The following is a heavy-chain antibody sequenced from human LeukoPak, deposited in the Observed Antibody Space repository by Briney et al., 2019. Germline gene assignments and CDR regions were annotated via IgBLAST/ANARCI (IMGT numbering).Heavy chain of an antibody. V-gene: IGHV3-7*01. CDR1: GFTFSSYW. J-gene: IGHJ3*02. D-gene: IGHD4-23*01. CDR3: ARDDYGGNTGVDI. Sequence: GGSLRLSCAASGFTFSSYWMSWVRQAPGKGREWVANIKQDGSEKYYVDSVKGRFTISRDNAKNSLYLQMNSLRAEDTAVYYCARDDYGGNTGVDIWGQGTMVTVSS. CDR2: IKQDGSEK.